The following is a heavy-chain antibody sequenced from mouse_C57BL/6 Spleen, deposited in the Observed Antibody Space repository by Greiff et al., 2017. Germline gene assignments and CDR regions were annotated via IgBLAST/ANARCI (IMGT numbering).Heavy chain of an antibody. J-gene: IGHJ3*01. CDR1: GFNIKDDY. CDR2: IDPENGDT. V-gene: IGHV14-4*01. CDR3: TSWGRAS. Sequence: VQLKQSGAELVRPGASVKLSCTASGFNIKDDYMHWVKQRPEQGLEWIGWIDPENGDTEYASKFQGKATITADTSSNTAYLQLSSLTSEDTAVYYCTSWGRASWGQGTLVTVSA. D-gene: IGHD6-1*01.